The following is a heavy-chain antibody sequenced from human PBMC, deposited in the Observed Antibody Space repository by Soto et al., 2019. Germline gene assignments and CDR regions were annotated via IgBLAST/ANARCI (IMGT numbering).Heavy chain of an antibody. J-gene: IGHJ4*02. D-gene: IGHD4-17*01. V-gene: IGHV3-23*01. CDR1: GFTFSSYA. CDR3: AKRLDYGGIFDY. Sequence: GSLRLSCAASGFTFSSYAMSWVRQAPGKGLEWVSAISGSGGSTYYADSVKGRFTISRDNSKNTLYLQMNSLRAEDTAVYYCAKRLDYGGIFDYWGQGTLVTVSS. CDR2: ISGSGGST.